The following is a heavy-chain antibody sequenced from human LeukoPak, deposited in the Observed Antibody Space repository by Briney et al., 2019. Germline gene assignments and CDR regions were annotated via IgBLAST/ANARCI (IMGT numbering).Heavy chain of an antibody. Sequence: GGSLRLSCAASGFTFSSYSMNWVRQAPGKGLEWVSSISSSSSYIYYADSVKGRFTISRDNAKNSLYLQMNSLRAEDTAVYYCARVGWLQPIDHWGQGTLVTVSS. D-gene: IGHD5-24*01. CDR1: GFTFSSYS. V-gene: IGHV3-21*01. CDR2: ISSSSSYI. J-gene: IGHJ4*02. CDR3: ARVGWLQPIDH.